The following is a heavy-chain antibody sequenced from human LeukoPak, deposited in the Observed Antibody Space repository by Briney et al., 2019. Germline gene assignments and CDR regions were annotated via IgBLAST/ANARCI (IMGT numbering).Heavy chain of an antibody. V-gene: IGHV3-30*02. D-gene: IGHD6-6*01. CDR2: IRYDGSNK. J-gene: IGHJ4*02. Sequence: GGSLRLSCAASGFTFSSYGMRWVRQAPGKGLEWVAFIRYDGSNKYYADSVKGRFTISRDNSKNTLYLQMNSLRAEDTAVYYCAKSRGGYSSSSVGDYWGQGTLVTVSS. CDR1: GFTFSSYG. CDR3: AKSRGGYSSSSVGDY.